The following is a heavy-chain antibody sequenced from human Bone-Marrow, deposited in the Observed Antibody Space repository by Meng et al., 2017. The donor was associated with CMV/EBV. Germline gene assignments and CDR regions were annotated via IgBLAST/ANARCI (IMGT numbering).Heavy chain of an antibody. Sequence: GESLKISCAASGFTSSSYAMHWVRQAPGKGLEWVAVISYDGSNKYYADSVKGRFTISRDNAKNSLYLQMNSRRAEDTAVYYCAGVTIFGVVSAFDIWGQGTMVTVSS. CDR1: GFTSSSYA. CDR2: ISYDGSNK. J-gene: IGHJ3*02. D-gene: IGHD3-3*01. CDR3: AGVTIFGVVSAFDI. V-gene: IGHV3-30-3*01.